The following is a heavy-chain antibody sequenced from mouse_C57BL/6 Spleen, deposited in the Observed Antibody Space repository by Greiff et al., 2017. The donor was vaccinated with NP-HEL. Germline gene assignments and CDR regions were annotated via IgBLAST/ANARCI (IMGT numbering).Heavy chain of an antibody. J-gene: IGHJ1*03. D-gene: IGHD1-1*01. CDR2: IDPSDSET. Sequence: VQLQQSGAELVRPGSSVKLSCKASGYTFTSYWMHWVKQRPIQGLEWIGNIDPSDSETHYNQKFKDKATLTVDKSSSTAYMQLSSLTSEDSAVYYCARRIGSSYGYFDVWGTGTTVTVSS. V-gene: IGHV1-52*01. CDR3: ARRIGSSYGYFDV. CDR1: GYTFTSYW.